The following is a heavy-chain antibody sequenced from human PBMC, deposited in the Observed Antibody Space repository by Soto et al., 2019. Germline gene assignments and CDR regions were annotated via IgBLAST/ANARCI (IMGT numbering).Heavy chain of an antibody. V-gene: IGHV4-31*03. CDR2: IYYSGST. J-gene: IGHJ6*02. Sequence: PSETLSLTCTVSGGSISSGGYYWSWIRQHPGKGLEWIGYIYYSGSTYYNPSLKSRVTISVDTSKNQFSLKLSSVTAADTAVYYCAREVVVVAATLGPLGMDVWGQGTTVTV. CDR3: AREVVVVAATLGPLGMDV. D-gene: IGHD2-15*01. CDR1: GGSISSGGYY.